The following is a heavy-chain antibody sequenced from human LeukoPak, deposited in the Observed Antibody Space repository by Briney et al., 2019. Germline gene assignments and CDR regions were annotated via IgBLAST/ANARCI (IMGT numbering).Heavy chain of an antibody. Sequence: ASVKVSCKASGYSFTSYGIRWVREAPGQGLEWMGWISAYNGNTNYAQKLQGRVTMTTDTSTSTAYMELRSLRSDDTAVYYCARDATGDQFDYWGQGTLVTVSS. CDR3: ARDATGDQFDY. D-gene: IGHD7-27*01. CDR1: GYSFTSYG. CDR2: ISAYNGNT. J-gene: IGHJ4*02. V-gene: IGHV1-18*01.